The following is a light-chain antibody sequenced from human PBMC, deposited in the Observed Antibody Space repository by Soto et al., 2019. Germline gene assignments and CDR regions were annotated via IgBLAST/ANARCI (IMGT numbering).Light chain of an antibody. CDR3: CSYAGSSTFVA. V-gene: IGLV2-23*02. CDR1: SNDVGRYFL. CDR2: EDT. J-gene: IGLJ2*01. Sequence: QSVLTQPASVSGSPGQSVTISCTGTSNDVGRYFLVSRYQQHPGKAPKLIIFEDTKRPSGVSSRFSGSKSGNTASLTISGIQTEEEADYFCCSYAGSSTFVAFGGGTKVTVL.